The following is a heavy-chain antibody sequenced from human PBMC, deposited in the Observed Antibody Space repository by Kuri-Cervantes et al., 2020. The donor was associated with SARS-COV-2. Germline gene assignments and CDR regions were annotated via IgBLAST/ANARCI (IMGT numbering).Heavy chain of an antibody. D-gene: IGHD1-1*01. CDR1: WITLSYYA. J-gene: IGHJ6*03. V-gene: IGHV3-23*01. Sequence: GESPETSREASWITLSYYAMSWVRQAPGKRLQWVLGISGSGGTTYYSDSVRGRFTISRDNSKEMLYLDMNDVRGDDTAVYYCAKGLDRKRYYYYMEVWGKGNAVTGAS. CDR2: ISGSGGTT. CDR3: AKGLDRKRYYYYMEV.